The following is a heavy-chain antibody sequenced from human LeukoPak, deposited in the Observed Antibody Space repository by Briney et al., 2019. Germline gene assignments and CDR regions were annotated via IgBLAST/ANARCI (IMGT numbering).Heavy chain of an antibody. D-gene: IGHD4-17*01. J-gene: IGHJ4*02. CDR1: GGSIGSYY. CDR2: IYSSGSA. V-gene: IGHV4-4*07. CDR3: ARGTDGDYVDY. Sequence: SETLSLTCTVSGGSIGSYYWSWIRQPAGKGLEWLGRIYSSGSANYNPSLKSRVTMSVDTSKNQFSLKLRSVTAADTAVYYCARGTDGDYVDYWGQGTLVTVSS.